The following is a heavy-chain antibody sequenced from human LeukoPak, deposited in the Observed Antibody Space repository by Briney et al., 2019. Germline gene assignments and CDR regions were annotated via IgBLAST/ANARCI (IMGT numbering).Heavy chain of an antibody. CDR3: ARGRDGYNLNFYYMDV. CDR2: MHNSGTI. D-gene: IGHD5-24*01. J-gene: IGHJ6*03. V-gene: IGHV4-59*01. Sequence: PSETLSLTCTVSGGSISSYSWSWIRQPPGKGLEWIGYMHNSGTIKYNPSLKSRVTISLDMYKNQFSLKLRSVTAADTAVYYCARGRDGYNLNFYYMDVWGKGTTVTVSS. CDR1: GGSISSYS.